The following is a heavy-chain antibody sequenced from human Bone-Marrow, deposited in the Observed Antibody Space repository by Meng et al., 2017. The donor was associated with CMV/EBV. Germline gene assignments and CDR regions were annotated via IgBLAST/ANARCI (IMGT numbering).Heavy chain of an antibody. D-gene: IGHD1-7*01. V-gene: IGHV1-69*05. Sequence: SVKVSCKASGGTFSSYAISWVRQAPGQGLEWMGGIIPIFGTANYALKFQGRVTITTDESTSTAYMELSSLRSEDTAVYYCARVNNWNYDRFYYYYGMDVWGQGTTVTVSS. J-gene: IGHJ6*02. CDR1: GGTFSSYA. CDR2: IIPIFGTA. CDR3: ARVNNWNYDRFYYYYGMDV.